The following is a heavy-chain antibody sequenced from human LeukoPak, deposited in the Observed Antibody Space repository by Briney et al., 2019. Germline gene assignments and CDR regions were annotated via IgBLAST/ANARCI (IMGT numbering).Heavy chain of an antibody. V-gene: IGHV3-23*01. J-gene: IGHJ4*02. Sequence: PGGSLRLSCAASGFIFSSSGMSWVHQAPGKGLEWVSTISDNGGSTYYPDSVKGRFTISRDNSKNTLYLQMNSLRAEDTAVYYCAKGAYYDLWGQGTLVTVSS. CDR2: ISDNGGST. D-gene: IGHD3-22*01. CDR3: AKGAYYDL. CDR1: GFIFSSSG.